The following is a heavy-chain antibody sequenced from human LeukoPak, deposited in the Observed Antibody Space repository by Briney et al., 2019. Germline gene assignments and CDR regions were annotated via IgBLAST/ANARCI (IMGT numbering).Heavy chain of an antibody. CDR1: GVSFSTYY. Sequence: SETLSLTCDVSGVSFSTYYWSWIRQSPEKGLEWIGEIIEKGNANYNPSLKSRVTIDLDTSKNQFSLKLTSMTAADTAMYYCARGYYPPRWYFDLWGRGTLVTVSS. D-gene: IGHD3-10*01. J-gene: IGHJ2*01. V-gene: IGHV4-34*01. CDR2: IIEKGNA. CDR3: ARGYYPPRWYFDL.